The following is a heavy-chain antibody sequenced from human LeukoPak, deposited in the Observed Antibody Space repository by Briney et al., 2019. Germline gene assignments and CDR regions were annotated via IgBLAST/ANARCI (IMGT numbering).Heavy chain of an antibody. CDR2: INHSGST. D-gene: IGHD6-13*01. V-gene: IGHV4-34*01. CDR3: ARAAAGKGLRVNYFDY. J-gene: IGHJ4*02. Sequence: PSETLSLTCAVYGGSFSGYYWSWIRQPPGKGLEWIGEINHSGSTNYNPSLKSRVTISVDTSKNQFSLKLSSVTAADTAVYYCARAAAGKGLRVNYFDYWGQGTLVTVSS. CDR1: GGSFSGYY.